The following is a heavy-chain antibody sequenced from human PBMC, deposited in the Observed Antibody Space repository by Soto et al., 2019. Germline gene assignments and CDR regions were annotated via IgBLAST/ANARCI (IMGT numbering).Heavy chain of an antibody. CDR1: GFTFSVYT. D-gene: IGHD3-16*02. V-gene: IGHV3-48*02. CDR2: INDRGYTL. Sequence: GSLRLSCEASGFTFSVYTMTWVRQAPGKGLEWISDINDRGYTLRYADSVKGRFTISRDNVKNSLYMEMTSLRDEDKAVYYCARDGYRTSSEWRWLDPWGQGNQVTVSS. J-gene: IGHJ5*02. CDR3: ARDGYRTSSEWRWLDP.